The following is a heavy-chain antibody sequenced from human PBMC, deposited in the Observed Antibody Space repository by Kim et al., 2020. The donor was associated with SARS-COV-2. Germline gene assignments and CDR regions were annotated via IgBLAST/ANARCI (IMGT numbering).Heavy chain of an antibody. CDR3: VKEAAFTTVVVDYYFDY. D-gene: IGHD2-15*01. Sequence: VKSRFTISRGNSKNTLYLQMNSLTTEDTALYYCVKEAAFTTVVVDYYFDYWGQGTLVTVSS. J-gene: IGHJ4*02. V-gene: IGHV3-23*01.